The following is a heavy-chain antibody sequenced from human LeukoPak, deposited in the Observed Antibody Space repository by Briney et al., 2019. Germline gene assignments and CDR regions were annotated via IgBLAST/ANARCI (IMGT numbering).Heavy chain of an antibody. CDR1: GGSFSGYY. CDR2: INHSGST. Sequence: SETLSLTCAVYGGSFSGYYWSWIRQPPGKGLEWIGEINHSGSTNYNPSLKSRVTISVDTSKNQFSLKLSSVTAADTAVYYCARGDSYGSVGFDYWGQGTLVTVSS. D-gene: IGHD5-18*01. V-gene: IGHV4-34*01. CDR3: ARGDSYGSVGFDY. J-gene: IGHJ4*02.